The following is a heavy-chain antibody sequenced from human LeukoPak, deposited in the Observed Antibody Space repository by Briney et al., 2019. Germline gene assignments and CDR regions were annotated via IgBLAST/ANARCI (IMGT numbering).Heavy chain of an antibody. CDR3: AKQKGYCSGGSCYYSDY. Sequence: GGSLRLSCAASGYTFANYVINWVRQAPGKGLEWVSRITPGRHLTSYADSVKGRFTISRDNSKNTLYLQMNSPRAEDTARCYCAKQKGYCSGGSCYYSDYWGRGTLVTVSS. J-gene: IGHJ4*02. CDR1: GYTFANYV. CDR2: ITPGRHLT. V-gene: IGHV3-23*01. D-gene: IGHD2-15*01.